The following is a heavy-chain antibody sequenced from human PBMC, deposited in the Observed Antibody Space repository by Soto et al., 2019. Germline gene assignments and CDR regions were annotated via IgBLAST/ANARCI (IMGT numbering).Heavy chain of an antibody. V-gene: IGHV3-30-3*01. J-gene: IGHJ3*02. CDR2: ISYDGSNK. CDR3: ARDRGQPKDAFDI. Sequence: GGSLRLSCAASGFTFSSYAMHWVRQAPGKGLEWVAVISYDGSNKYYADSVKGRFTISRDNSKNTLYLQMNSLRAEDTAVYYCARDRGQPKDAFDIWGQGTMVTVSS. D-gene: IGHD3-10*01. CDR1: GFTFSSYA.